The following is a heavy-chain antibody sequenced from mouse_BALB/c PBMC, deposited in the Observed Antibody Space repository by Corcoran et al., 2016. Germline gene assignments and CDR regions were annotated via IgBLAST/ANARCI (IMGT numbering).Heavy chain of an antibody. J-gene: IGHJ3*01. CDR3: ARGSYDYDSVAY. V-gene: IGHV4-1*02. CDR1: GFDFSRYW. CDR2: INPDSSKI. D-gene: IGHD2-4*01. Sequence: EVKLLESGGGLVQPGGSLKLSCAASGFDFSRYWMSWVRQAPGKGIEWIGEINPDSSKINYTPSLKDKFIISRDNDKNTQYLQMSKLRSEDTALYYCARGSYDYDSVAYWGQGTLVTVSA.